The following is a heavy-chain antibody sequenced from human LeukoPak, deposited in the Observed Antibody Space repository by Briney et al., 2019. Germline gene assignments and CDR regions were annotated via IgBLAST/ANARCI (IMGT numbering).Heavy chain of an antibody. Sequence: PSETLSLTCTVSGGSISSYYWSWIRQPAGKGLEWIGRIYTSGSTNYNPSLKSRVTMSVDTSKNQFSLKLSSVTAADTAVYYCAREGITMVRGVIDYWGQGTLVTVSS. CDR3: AREGITMVRGVIDY. J-gene: IGHJ4*02. CDR1: GGSISSYY. V-gene: IGHV4-4*07. D-gene: IGHD3-10*01. CDR2: IYTSGST.